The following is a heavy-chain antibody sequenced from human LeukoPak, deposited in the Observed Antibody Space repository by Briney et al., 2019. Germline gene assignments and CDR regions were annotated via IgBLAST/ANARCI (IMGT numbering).Heavy chain of an antibody. CDR1: GDSVSSNSAA. V-gene: IGHV6-1*01. Sequence: SQTLSLTCAISGDSVSSNSAAWNWIRQSPSRGLEWLGRTYYRSKWYNDYAVSVKSRITINPDTSKIQFSLQLNSVTPEDTAVYYCARGANAYYDILAGYYFDYWGQGTLVTVSS. D-gene: IGHD3-9*01. CDR3: ARGANAYYDILAGYYFDY. J-gene: IGHJ4*02. CDR2: TYYRSKWYN.